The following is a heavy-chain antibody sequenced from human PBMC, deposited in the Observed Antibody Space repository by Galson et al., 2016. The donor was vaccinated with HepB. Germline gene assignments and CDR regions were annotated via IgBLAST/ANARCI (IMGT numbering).Heavy chain of an antibody. Sequence: SLRLSCAASGFTFSDYYMSWVRQAPGKGLEWVSGISESDGTTYYADSVKGRFTISRDNSKNMLYLEMNRLTAEDTAVYYCAETSGQSLILVRIPLYYFDSWGQGTLVAVSS. CDR2: ISESDGTT. V-gene: IGHV3-23*01. D-gene: IGHD3-22*01. CDR3: AETSGQSLILVRIPLYYFDS. J-gene: IGHJ4*02. CDR1: GFTFSDYY.